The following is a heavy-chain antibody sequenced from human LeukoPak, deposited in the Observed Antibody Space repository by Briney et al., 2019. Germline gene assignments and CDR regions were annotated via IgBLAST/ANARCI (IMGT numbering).Heavy chain of an antibody. Sequence: SETLSLTCTVSGGSISSYYWSWIRQPAGKELEWIGRIYNSESTNYNPSLRSRVTMSVDKYHDQFSLKGSSATAAATAVPTWARTGCSSTSCYGYYYYYMDVWGKGTTVTVSS. CDR3: ARTGCSSTSCYGYYYYYMDV. V-gene: IGHV4-4*07. D-gene: IGHD2-2*01. CDR1: GGSISSYY. J-gene: IGHJ6*03. CDR2: IYNSEST.